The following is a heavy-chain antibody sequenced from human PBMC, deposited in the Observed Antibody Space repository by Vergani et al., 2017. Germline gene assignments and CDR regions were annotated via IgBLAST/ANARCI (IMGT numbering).Heavy chain of an antibody. V-gene: IGHV3-33*01. Sequence: QVQLVESGGGVVQPGRSLRLSCAASGFTFSSYGMHWVRQAPGKVLEWVAVIWYDGSNKYYADSVKGRFTIARDNSKKTLYLQMNSLRAEDTAVYYCARVRWVCSSTSCHRPYYYYMDVWGKGTTVTVSS. CDR2: IWYDGSNK. J-gene: IGHJ6*03. CDR3: ARVRWVCSSTSCHRPYYYYMDV. CDR1: GFTFSSYG. D-gene: IGHD2-2*01.